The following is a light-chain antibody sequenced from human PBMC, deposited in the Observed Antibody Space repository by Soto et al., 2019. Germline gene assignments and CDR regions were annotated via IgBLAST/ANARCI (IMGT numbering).Light chain of an antibody. V-gene: IGLV2-23*02. CDR2: EVN. J-gene: IGLJ1*01. Sequence: QSALTQPASVSGSPGQSITISCTGTSINVGSYKLVSWYQQHPGKAPKLMIFEVNKRPSGVSNRFSGSKSGNTASLTISGLKVEDEADYYCCSSGGSPTYVFGTGTKLTVL. CDR3: CSSGGSPTYV. CDR1: SINVGSYKL.